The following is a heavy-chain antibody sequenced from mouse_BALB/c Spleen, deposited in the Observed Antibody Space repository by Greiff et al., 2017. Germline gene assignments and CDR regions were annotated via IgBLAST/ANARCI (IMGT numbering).Heavy chain of an antibody. CDR1: GFTFSSFG. V-gene: IGHV5-17*02. CDR2: ISSGSSTI. D-gene: IGHD2-12*01. Sequence: EVQLVESGGGLVQPGGSRKLSCAASGFTFSSFGMHWVRQAPEKGLEWVAYISSGSSTIYYADTVKGRFTISRDNPKNTLFLQMTSLRSEDTAMYYCSRSPSLLLYLYFDVWGAGTTVTVSS. CDR3: SRSPSLLLYLYFDV. J-gene: IGHJ1*01.